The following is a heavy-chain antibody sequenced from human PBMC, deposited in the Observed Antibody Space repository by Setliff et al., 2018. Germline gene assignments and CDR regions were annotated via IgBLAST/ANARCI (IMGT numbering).Heavy chain of an antibody. J-gene: IGHJ6*03. CDR1: GGTFNSYA. CDR3: ARGRPTANPYYYYYMDV. Sequence: ASVKVSCKASGGTFNSYAISWVRQAPGQGLEWMGGIIPIFGSANYARKFQGRVTITRDTSASTAYMDLSSLRSDDMAVYYCARGRPTANPYYYYYMDVWGKGTTVTVSS. D-gene: IGHD4-4*01. V-gene: IGHV1-69*05. CDR2: IIPIFGSA.